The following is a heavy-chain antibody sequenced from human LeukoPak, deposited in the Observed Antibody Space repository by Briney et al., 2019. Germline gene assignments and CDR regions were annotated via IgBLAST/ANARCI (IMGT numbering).Heavy chain of an antibody. CDR3: ARLAGHSGSYSGPFDY. J-gene: IGHJ4*02. D-gene: IGHD1-26*01. CDR1: GYTFTGYY. V-gene: IGHV1-2*06. CDR2: INPNSGGT. Sequence: ASVKVSCKASGYTFTGYYMHWVRQAPGQGLEWMGRINPNSGGTNYAQKFQGRVTMTRDTSISTAYMELSRLRSDDTAVYYCARLAGHSGSYSGPFDYWGQGTLVTVSS.